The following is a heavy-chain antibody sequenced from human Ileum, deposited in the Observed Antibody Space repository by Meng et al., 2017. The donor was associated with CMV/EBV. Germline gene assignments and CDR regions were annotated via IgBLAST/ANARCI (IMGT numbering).Heavy chain of an antibody. J-gene: IGHJ4*02. CDR3: TTDSGGSVSYAEFDY. D-gene: IGHD2-2*01. CDR1: FTFSNAW. V-gene: IGHV3-15*01. Sequence: FTFSNAWLSWVRQAPGKGLEWVGRIKSKTDGGTTDYAAPVKGRFTISRDDSKNTLYLQMNSLKTEDTAVYYCTTDSGGSVSYAEFDYWGQGTLVTVSS. CDR2: IKSKTDGGTT.